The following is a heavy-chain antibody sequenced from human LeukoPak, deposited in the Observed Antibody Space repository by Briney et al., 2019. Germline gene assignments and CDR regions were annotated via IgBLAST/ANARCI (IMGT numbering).Heavy chain of an antibody. CDR1: GYTLTELS. V-gene: IGHV1-24*01. D-gene: IGHD3-10*01. J-gene: IGHJ3*02. CDR3: ATITRGGYGSGSLYAFDI. CDR2: FDPEDGET. Sequence: GASVKVSCKVSGYTLTELSMHWVRQAPGKGLEWMGGFDPEDGETIYAQKFQGRVTMTEDTSTDTAYMELSSLRSEDTAVYYCATITRGGYGSGSLYAFDIWGQGTMVTVSS.